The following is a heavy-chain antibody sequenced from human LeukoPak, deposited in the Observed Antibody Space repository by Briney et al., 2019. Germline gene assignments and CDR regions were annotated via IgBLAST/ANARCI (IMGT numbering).Heavy chain of an antibody. V-gene: IGHV1-3*01. CDR2: INAGNGDT. Sequence: ASVKVSCKASGYTFTNYIIHWVRQAPGQRLEWMGWINAGNGDTEYSQKFQGRVTTTRDTSASTAYMDLSSLRSEDTAVYYCARVVTRLREGAYQYDLDVWGQGITVTVSS. CDR3: ARVVTRLREGAYQYDLDV. D-gene: IGHD3-16*01. J-gene: IGHJ6*02. CDR1: GYTFTNYI.